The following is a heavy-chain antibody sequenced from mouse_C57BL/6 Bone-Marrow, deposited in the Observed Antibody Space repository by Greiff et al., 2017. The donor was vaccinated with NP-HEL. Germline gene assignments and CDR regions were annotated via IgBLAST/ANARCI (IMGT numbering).Heavy chain of an antibody. Sequence: EVKLVESGGGLVKPGGSLKLSCAASGFTFSSYTMSWVRQTPEKRLEWVATISGGGGNTYYPDSVKGRFTISRDNAKNTLYLQMSSLRSEDTALYYCARYGNYGGYFDYWGQGTTLTVSS. CDR2: ISGGGGNT. CDR3: ARYGNYGGYFDY. CDR1: GFTFSSYT. V-gene: IGHV5-9*01. J-gene: IGHJ2*01. D-gene: IGHD2-10*02.